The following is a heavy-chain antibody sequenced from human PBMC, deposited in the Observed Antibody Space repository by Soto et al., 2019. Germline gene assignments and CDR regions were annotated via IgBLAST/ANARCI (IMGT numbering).Heavy chain of an antibody. CDR1: GFTFSSYG. Sequence: GGSLRLSCAASGFTFSSYGMHWVRQAPGKGLEWVAVISYDGSNKYYADSVKGRFTISRDNSKNTLYLQMNSLRAEDTAVYYCAKDLRGYYDSSGSTYYYYGMDVWGQGTTVTVSS. CDR3: AKDLRGYYDSSGSTYYYYGMDV. D-gene: IGHD3-22*01. CDR2: ISYDGSNK. J-gene: IGHJ6*02. V-gene: IGHV3-30*18.